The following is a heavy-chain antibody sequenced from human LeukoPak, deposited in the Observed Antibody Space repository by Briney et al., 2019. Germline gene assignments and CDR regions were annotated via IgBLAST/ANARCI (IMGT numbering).Heavy chain of an antibody. CDR3: ARRPVWFDP. Sequence: GWSLTLSCAASGFTLSSYWMSWVRQAPGKGLEWVANIKEDGSEKYYVDSVKGRFTISRDNAKNSLYLQMNSLRAEDTAVYYCARRPVWFDPWGQGTLVTVSS. CDR2: IKEDGSEK. J-gene: IGHJ5*02. V-gene: IGHV3-7*01. CDR1: GFTLSSYW.